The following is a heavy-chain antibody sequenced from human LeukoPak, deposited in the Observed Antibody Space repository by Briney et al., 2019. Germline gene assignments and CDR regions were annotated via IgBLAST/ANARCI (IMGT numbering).Heavy chain of an antibody. J-gene: IGHJ3*02. Sequence: SETLSLTCTVSGGSISSGDYYWGWIRQPPGKGLEWIGYIYYSGSTYYNPSLKSRVTISVDTSKNQFSLKLSSVTAADTAVYYCARGDYGGSDYAFDIWGQGTMVTVSS. D-gene: IGHD4-23*01. CDR3: ARGDYGGSDYAFDI. V-gene: IGHV4-30-4*08. CDR1: GGSISSGDYY. CDR2: IYYSGST.